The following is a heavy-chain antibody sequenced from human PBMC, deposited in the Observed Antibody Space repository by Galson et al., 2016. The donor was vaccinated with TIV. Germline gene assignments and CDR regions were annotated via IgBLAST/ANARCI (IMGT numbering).Heavy chain of an antibody. J-gene: IGHJ4*02. CDR3: ARGNHGNPNF. D-gene: IGHD4-23*01. V-gene: IGHV3-74*01. Sequence: SLRLSCAASGFTFSNYWMHWVRQSPGEGLIYVSRINTDGDASDYADSVKGRFTISRDNVKTIVFLQMTALSVGDTAVYYGARGNHGNPNFWGPGTLVTVS. CDR2: INTDGDAS. CDR1: GFTFSNYW.